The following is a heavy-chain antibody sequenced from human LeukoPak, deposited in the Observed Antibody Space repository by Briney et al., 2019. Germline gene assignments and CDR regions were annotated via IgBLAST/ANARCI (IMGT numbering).Heavy chain of an antibody. CDR3: ARFARGYDNWFDP. V-gene: IGHV4-38-2*02. Sequence: SETLSLTCTVSGYSISSGYYWGWIRQPPGKGLEWIGSIYHSGSTYYNPSLKSRVTISVDTSKNQFSLKLSSVTAADTAVYYCARFARGYDNWFDPWGQGTLVTVSS. D-gene: IGHD5-12*01. CDR2: IYHSGST. CDR1: GYSISSGYY. J-gene: IGHJ5*02.